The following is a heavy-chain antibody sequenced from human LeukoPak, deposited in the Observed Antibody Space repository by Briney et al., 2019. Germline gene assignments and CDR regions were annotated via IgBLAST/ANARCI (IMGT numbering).Heavy chain of an antibody. Sequence: SETLSLTCAVYGGSFIGYYWSWIRQPPGKGLEWIGEINHSGSTNYNPSLKSRVTISVDTSKNQFSLKLSSVTAAETAVYYCARGGRYYDSSGYLKSGLDYWGQGTLVTVSS. D-gene: IGHD3-22*01. V-gene: IGHV4-34*01. CDR1: GGSFIGYY. J-gene: IGHJ4*02. CDR2: INHSGST. CDR3: ARGGRYYDSSGYLKSGLDY.